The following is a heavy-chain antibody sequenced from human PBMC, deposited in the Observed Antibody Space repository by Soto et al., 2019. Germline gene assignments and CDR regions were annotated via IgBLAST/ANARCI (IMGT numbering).Heavy chain of an antibody. J-gene: IGHJ4*02. Sequence: QVQLVESGGGVVQPGRSLRLSCAASGFTFSSYAMHWVRQAPGKGLEWVAVISYDGSNKYYADSVKGRFTISRDNSKNTLYLQMNSLGAEDTAVYYCARGASYYYDSSGYFLRYWGQGTLVTVSS. V-gene: IGHV3-30-3*01. CDR2: ISYDGSNK. CDR3: ARGASYYYDSSGYFLRY. CDR1: GFTFSSYA. D-gene: IGHD3-22*01.